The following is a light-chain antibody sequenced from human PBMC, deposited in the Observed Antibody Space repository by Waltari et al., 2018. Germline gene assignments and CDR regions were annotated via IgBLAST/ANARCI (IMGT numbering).Light chain of an antibody. V-gene: IGKV3-20*01. CDR2: NAS. CDR3: QMYVRLPVT. CDR1: QSVGRS. J-gene: IGKJ1*01. Sequence: DIVLTQSPVTLSLFQGERATLPCRASQSVGRSLAWYQQKPGQPPRLLIYNASNRASGIPDRFSGSGSGADFSLTISRLEPEDFAVYYCQMYVRLPVTFGQGTKVEVK.